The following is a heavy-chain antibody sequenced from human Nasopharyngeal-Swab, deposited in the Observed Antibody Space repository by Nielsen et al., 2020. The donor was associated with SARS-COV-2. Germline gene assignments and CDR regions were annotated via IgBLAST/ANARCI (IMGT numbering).Heavy chain of an antibody. CDR1: GFTFGAYA. CDR2: ISWNSGSI. CDR3: AKDDNAAVVGPLGY. D-gene: IGHD6-19*01. J-gene: IGHJ4*02. Sequence: GGSLRLSCTTSGFTFGAYAMHWVRQAPGKGLEWVSGISWNSGSIGYADSVKGRFTISRDNAKNSLYLQMNSLRAEDTALYYCAKDDNAAVVGPLGYWGQGTLVTVSS. V-gene: IGHV3-9*01.